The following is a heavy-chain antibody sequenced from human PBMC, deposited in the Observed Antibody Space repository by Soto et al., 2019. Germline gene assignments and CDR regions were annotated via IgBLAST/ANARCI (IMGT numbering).Heavy chain of an antibody. CDR3: ARRAFGSSRSFDI. Sequence: RGSLRLSCAASGFAFGSHPMSWVRQAPERGLEWVSGISDSGGLTYNADSVKGRFTISRDNSKNTLYLQMNSLRAEDTALYYCARRAFGSSRSFDIWGQGTMVTVSS. CDR1: GFAFGSHP. D-gene: IGHD6-6*01. V-gene: IGHV3-23*01. CDR2: ISDSGGLT. J-gene: IGHJ3*02.